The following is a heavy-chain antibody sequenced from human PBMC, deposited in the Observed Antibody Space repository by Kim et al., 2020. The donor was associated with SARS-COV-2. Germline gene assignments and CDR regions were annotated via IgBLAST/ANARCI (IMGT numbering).Heavy chain of an antibody. D-gene: IGHD3-22*01. V-gene: IGHV4-34*01. CDR1: GGSFSGYY. Sequence: SETLSLTCGVYGGSFSGYYWSWIRQPPGKGLEWIGEINHSGSTKYNPALKSRVTISADTSKNQFSLKLSSVTAADTAVYFCATWHFDSRGSKTHYWGQGTLVTVSS. J-gene: IGHJ4*02. CDR3: ATWHFDSRGSKTHY. CDR2: INHSGST.